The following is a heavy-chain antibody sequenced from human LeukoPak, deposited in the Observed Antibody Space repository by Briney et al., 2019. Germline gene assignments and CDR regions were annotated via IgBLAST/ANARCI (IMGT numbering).Heavy chain of an antibody. Sequence: GMSLRLSCAASGFTFSNFAMHWVRQVPGKGLEWVALIWYDGSHESYAGSVKGRFSISRDNSKNTLYLQMNSLRVEDTAVYYCAKERKDIVAAGTDYWGPGILVTVSS. V-gene: IGHV3-33*06. CDR3: AKERKDIVAAGTDY. CDR2: IWYDGSHE. CDR1: GFTFSNFA. J-gene: IGHJ4*02. D-gene: IGHD6-13*01.